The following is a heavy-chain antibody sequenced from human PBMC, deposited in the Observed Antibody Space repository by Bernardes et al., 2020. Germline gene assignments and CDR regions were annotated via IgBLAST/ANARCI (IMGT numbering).Heavy chain of an antibody. CDR3: ARDPQDIVVVVAATNYWFDP. CDR1: GFTFSSYA. CDR2: ISYDGSNK. D-gene: IGHD2-15*01. Sequence: GGSLRLSCAASGFTFSSYAMHWVRQAPGKGLEWVAVISYDGSNKYYADSVKGRFTISRDNSKNTLYLQMNSLRAEDTAVYYCARDPQDIVVVVAATNYWFDPWCQGTLVTVSS. V-gene: IGHV3-30-3*01. J-gene: IGHJ5*02.